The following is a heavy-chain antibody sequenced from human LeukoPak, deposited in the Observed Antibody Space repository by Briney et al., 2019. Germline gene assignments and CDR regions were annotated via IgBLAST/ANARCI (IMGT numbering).Heavy chain of an antibody. V-gene: IGHV3-11*01. CDR3: ATDGAGFDT. Sequence: GGSLRLSCAASGFTFNDYYMSWIRQAPGKGLEWLSYINIGGTNTHYADSVKGRFTNSRDNAKKPLYLKMNTLRAEDTAVYYCATDGAGFDTWGQGVLVPVSS. J-gene: IGHJ5*02. CDR2: INIGGTNT. CDR1: GFTFNDYY.